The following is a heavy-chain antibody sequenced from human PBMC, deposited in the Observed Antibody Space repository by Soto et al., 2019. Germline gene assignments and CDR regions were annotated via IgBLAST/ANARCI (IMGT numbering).Heavy chain of an antibody. CDR2: IYYSGST. CDR1: GGSVSSGSYY. D-gene: IGHD4-4*01. J-gene: IGHJ5*02. CDR3: ARDGYSNINWFDH. Sequence: SETLSLTCTVSGGSVSSGSYYWSWIRQPPGKGLEWIGYIYYSGSTNYNPSLKSRVTISVDTSKNQFSLKLSSVTAADTAVYYCARDGYSNINWFDHWGQGTLVTVSS. V-gene: IGHV4-61*01.